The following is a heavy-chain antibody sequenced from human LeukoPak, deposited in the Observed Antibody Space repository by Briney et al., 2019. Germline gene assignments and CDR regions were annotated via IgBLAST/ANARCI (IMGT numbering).Heavy chain of an antibody. D-gene: IGHD6-19*01. CDR1: GFTFSSYA. V-gene: IGHV3-33*08. CDR3: ASIAVAGDYYYYGMDV. J-gene: IGHJ6*02. Sequence: PGGSLRLSCAASGFTFSSYAMSWVRQAPGKGLEWVAVIWYDGSNKYYADSVKGRFTISRDNSKNTLYLQMNSLRAEDTAVYYCASIAVAGDYYYYGMDVWGQGTTVTVSS. CDR2: IWYDGSNK.